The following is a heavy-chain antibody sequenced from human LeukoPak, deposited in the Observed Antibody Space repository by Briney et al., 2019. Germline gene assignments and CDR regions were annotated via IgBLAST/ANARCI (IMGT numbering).Heavy chain of an antibody. J-gene: IGHJ4*02. CDR1: GFTFSNAW. Sequence: PGGSLRLSCAASGFTFSNAWMSWVRQAPGKGLEWVGRIKSKTDGGTTDYAAPVKGRFTISRDDSKNTLYLQMNSLKTEDTAVYYCTTAYIVGASDPFDYWGQGTLVTVSS. CDR3: TTAYIVGASDPFDY. CDR2: IKSKTDGGTT. D-gene: IGHD1-26*01. V-gene: IGHV3-15*01.